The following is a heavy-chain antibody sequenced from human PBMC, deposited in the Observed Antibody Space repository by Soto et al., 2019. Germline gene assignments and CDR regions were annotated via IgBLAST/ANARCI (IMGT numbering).Heavy chain of an antibody. Sequence: EVQLVESGGGLVQPGGSLRLSCAASGFTFSTYWMGWVRRAPGKGLERVANIKQDGREKYYVDSVKGRFTISRDNAKNSLYLQMNSLRAGDTAVYYCARWDWGGYYFDYWGQGTLVTVSS. CDR2: IKQDGREK. V-gene: IGHV3-7*01. CDR1: GFTFSTYW. D-gene: IGHD7-27*01. CDR3: ARWDWGGYYFDY. J-gene: IGHJ4*02.